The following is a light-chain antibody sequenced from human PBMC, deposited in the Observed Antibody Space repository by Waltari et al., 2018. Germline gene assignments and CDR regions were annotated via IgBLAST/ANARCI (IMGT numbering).Light chain of an antibody. J-gene: IGKJ2*01. CDR1: QRVSSSH. CDR3: QQYGSSPPIYT. Sequence: EIVLTQSPGTLSLSPRQRATLPCRAGQRVSSSHLAWYQQKPGHAPRLLIYGASGRATGSPGRFSGSGAGTDFTLTISRLEPEDFAVYYCQQYGSSPPIYTFGQGTKLEIK. V-gene: IGKV3-20*01. CDR2: GAS.